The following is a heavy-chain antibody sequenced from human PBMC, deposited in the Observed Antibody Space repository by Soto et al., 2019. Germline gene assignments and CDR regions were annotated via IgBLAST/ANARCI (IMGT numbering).Heavy chain of an antibody. CDR3: LRPYYSSSWFPFDR. D-gene: IGHD6-13*01. Sequence: PGGSLRLSCAGSGFDFGDYYMSWIRQAPGKGLEWVSYIDSGDGTTYYTDSVKGRFTISRDNAKKTVYLQMSSLRVEDTALYYCLRPYYSSSWFPFDRWGQGTLVTVSS. J-gene: IGHJ4*02. CDR1: GFDFGDYY. CDR2: IDSGDGTT. V-gene: IGHV3-11*01.